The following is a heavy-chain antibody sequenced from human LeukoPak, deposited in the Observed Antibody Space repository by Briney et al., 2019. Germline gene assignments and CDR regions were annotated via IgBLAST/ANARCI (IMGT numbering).Heavy chain of an antibody. V-gene: IGHV3-48*01. J-gene: IGHJ4*02. Sequence: GGSLRLSCAASGFTFSDYSMNWVRQAPGKGLEWISYIDSSSGTIYYADSVKGRFTISRDNAKNSLYLQMNSLRAEDTAVYYCARDPPRRYDYSGQGTLVTVSS. CDR3: ARDPPRRYDY. D-gene: IGHD1-14*01. CDR1: GFTFSDYS. CDR2: IDSSSGTI.